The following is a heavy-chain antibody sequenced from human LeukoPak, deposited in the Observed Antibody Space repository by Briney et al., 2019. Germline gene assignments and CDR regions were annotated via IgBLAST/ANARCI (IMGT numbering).Heavy chain of an antibody. J-gene: IGHJ4*02. D-gene: IGHD6-13*01. CDR2: ISSSSSYI. CDR3: ARDQEQLVPPFDY. CDR1: GFTFSSYS. V-gene: IGHV3-21*01. Sequence: MTGGSLRLSCAASGFTFSSYSMNWVRQAPGKGLEWVSSISSSSSYIYYADSVKGRFTISRDNAKNSLYLQMNSLRAEDTAVYYCARDQEQLVPPFDYWGQGTLVTVSS.